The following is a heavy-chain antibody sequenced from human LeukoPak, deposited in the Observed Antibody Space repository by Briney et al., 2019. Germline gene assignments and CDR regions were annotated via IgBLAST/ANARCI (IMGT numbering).Heavy chain of an antibody. Sequence: GGSLRLSCAASGFTFSTYGLHWVRQAPGKGLEWVAVIWYDGRNKYYADSVKGRFTVSRDNSNDTLYLQMKSLRAEDTAVYYCAGDTYGGNYDRWFDAWGQGTLVTVSS. J-gene: IGHJ5*02. CDR3: AGDTYGGNYDRWFDA. D-gene: IGHD4-23*01. CDR2: IWYDGRNK. V-gene: IGHV3-33*01. CDR1: GFTFSTYG.